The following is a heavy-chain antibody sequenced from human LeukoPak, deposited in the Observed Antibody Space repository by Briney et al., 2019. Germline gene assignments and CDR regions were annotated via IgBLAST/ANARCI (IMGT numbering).Heavy chain of an antibody. V-gene: IGHV1-2*02. J-gene: IGHJ3*02. CDR1: GYTFTGHY. CDR3: ARLHFYSSGAYSNAFDI. CDR2: INPNSGGT. Sequence: ASVKVSCKAAGYTFTGHYLHWVRQAPGQGLEWMGWINPNSGGTNYAQKFQGRVTMTRDTSISTAFMELSRLGSDDTAVYYCARLHFYSSGAYSNAFDIWGQGTMVTVSS. D-gene: IGHD3-22*01.